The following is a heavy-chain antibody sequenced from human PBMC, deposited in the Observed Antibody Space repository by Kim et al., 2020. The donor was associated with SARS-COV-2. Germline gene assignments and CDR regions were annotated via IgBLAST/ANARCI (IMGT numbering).Heavy chain of an antibody. CDR1: GYSISSGYY. D-gene: IGHD3-10*01. CDR3: ASAGEMAPGLDY. CDR2: IYHSGST. V-gene: IGHV4-38-2*02. J-gene: IGHJ4*02. Sequence: SETLSLTCTVSGYSISSGYYWGWLRQPPGKGLEWIGSIYHSGSTYYNPSLKSRVTISVDTSKNQFSLQLSSVTAAATAVYYCASAGEMAPGLDYWGQGTLVTVSS.